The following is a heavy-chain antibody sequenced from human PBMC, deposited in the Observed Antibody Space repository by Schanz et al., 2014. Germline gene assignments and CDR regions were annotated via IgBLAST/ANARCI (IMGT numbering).Heavy chain of an antibody. D-gene: IGHD1-26*01. CDR3: ARDRVGASSYFDY. CDR2: IYTDGST. V-gene: IGHV3-66*01. Sequence: DVQLVDSGGGLVQPGGSLRLSCAASGFTVSKNYMSWVRQAPGKGLEWVSIIYTDGSTYYADSVRDRFTISRDNSKNTLYLQMNNLRAEDTAVYYCARDRVGASSYFDYWGQGTLVTVSS. J-gene: IGHJ4*02. CDR1: GFTVSKNY.